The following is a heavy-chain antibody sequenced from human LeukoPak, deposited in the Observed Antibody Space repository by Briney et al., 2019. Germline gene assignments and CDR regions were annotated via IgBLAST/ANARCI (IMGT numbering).Heavy chain of an antibody. Sequence: ESGPALVKPTQTLTLTCTFSGFSLSTSGMCVSWIRQPPGQALEWLARIDWDEDEYYSTSLKPRLTISKDTSKNQVVLTMPNMDTVDTATYYCAHRLRDPPMEFDYWGQGTLVTVSS. CDR3: AHRLRDPPMEFDY. D-gene: IGHD3-10*01. V-gene: IGHV2-70*12. CDR1: GFSLSTSGMC. J-gene: IGHJ4*02. CDR2: IDWDEDE.